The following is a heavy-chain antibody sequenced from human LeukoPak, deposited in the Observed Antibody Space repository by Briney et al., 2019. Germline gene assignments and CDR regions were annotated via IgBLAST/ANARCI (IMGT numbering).Heavy chain of an antibody. CDR2: IIPIFGTA. V-gene: IGHV1-69*06. CDR3: ARETYGSGSYPDY. J-gene: IGHJ4*02. Sequence: SVKVSCKASGGTLSSYAIGWVRQAPGQGLEWMGGIIPIFGTANYAQKFQGRVTITADKSTSTAYMELSSLRSEDTAVYYCARETYGSGSYPDYWGQGTLVTVSS. CDR1: GGTLSSYA. D-gene: IGHD3-10*01.